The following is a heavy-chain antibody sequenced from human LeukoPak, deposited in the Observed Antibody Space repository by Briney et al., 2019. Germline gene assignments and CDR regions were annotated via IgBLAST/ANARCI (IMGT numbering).Heavy chain of an antibody. CDR1: GYSISSGYY. J-gene: IGHJ2*01. CDR3: ARVPTNWYFDL. Sequence: SETLSLTCTVSGYSISSGYYWGWIRQPPGRGLEWIGSIYHSGSTYYNPSLKSRVTISVDTSKSQFSLKLSSVTAADTAVYYCARVPTNWYFDLWGRGTLVTVSS. V-gene: IGHV4-38-2*02. CDR2: IYHSGST. D-gene: IGHD1-14*01.